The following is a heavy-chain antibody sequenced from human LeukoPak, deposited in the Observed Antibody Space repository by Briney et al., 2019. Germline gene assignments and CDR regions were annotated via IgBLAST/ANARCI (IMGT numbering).Heavy chain of an antibody. CDR1: GYTFTSYD. V-gene: IGHV1-8*03. D-gene: IGHD1-14*01. Sequence: GASVKVSCKASGYTFTSYDINWVRQATGQGLEWMGWMNPNSGNTGYAQKFQARVTNTRNTSISTAYMELSSLRSEDTAVYYCAKPKSPSGFFAYWGQGTLVTVSP. J-gene: IGHJ4*02. CDR3: AKPKSPSGFFAY. CDR2: MNPNSGNT.